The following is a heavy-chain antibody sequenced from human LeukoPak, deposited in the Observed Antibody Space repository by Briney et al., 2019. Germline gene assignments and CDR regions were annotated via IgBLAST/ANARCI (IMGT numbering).Heavy chain of an antibody. J-gene: IGHJ4*02. CDR2: IYYSGST. CDR3: AGSPPYYYDSSGYCDY. CDR1: GGSISSYY. V-gene: IGHV4-59*01. D-gene: IGHD3-22*01. Sequence: SETLSLTSSVSGGSISSYYWSWIRQPPGKGLEWIGYIYYSGSTNYNPSLKSRVTISVDTSKNQFSLKLSSVTAADTAVYYCAGSPPYYYDSSGYCDYWGQGTLVTVSS.